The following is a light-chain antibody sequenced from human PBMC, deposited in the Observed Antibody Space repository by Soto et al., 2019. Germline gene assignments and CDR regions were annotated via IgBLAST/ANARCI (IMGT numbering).Light chain of an antibody. CDR1: QSIGTY. CDR2: TAS. J-gene: IGKJ5*01. V-gene: IGKV1-39*01. CDR3: QHGYSTPIT. Sequence: DIQLTQSPSSLSASVGDRVTITCRASQSIGTYLHWFQQRPGNAPDLLIYTASSLQSGVPSRFSGSGSGTDFTLTINSLQPEDFATDYCQHGYSTPITCGQRTRLDIK.